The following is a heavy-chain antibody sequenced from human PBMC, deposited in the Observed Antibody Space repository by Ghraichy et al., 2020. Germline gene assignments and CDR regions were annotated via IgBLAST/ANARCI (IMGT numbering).Heavy chain of an antibody. J-gene: IGHJ4*02. CDR2: IYSGGST. D-gene: IGHD5-24*01. CDR1: GFTVSSNY. CDR3: ARATWRMAYFDY. Sequence: GGSLRLSCVASGFTVSSNYMSWVRQAPGKGLEWVSLIYSGGSTYYADSVKGRFTISRDNSKNTLYLQMNSLRAEDTAVYYCARATWRMAYFDYWGQGTLVTVSS. V-gene: IGHV3-66*01.